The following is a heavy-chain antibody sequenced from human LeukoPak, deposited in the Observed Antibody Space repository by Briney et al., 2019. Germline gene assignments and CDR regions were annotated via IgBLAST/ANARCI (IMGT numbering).Heavy chain of an antibody. V-gene: IGHV4-39*01. CDR2: IYYSGST. Sequence: SETLSLTCTVSGGSISSSSYYWGWIRQPPGKGLEWIGSIYYSGSTYYNPSLKSRVTISVDTSKNQFSLKLSSVTAADTAVYYCARHTLGYYYDSGESLGPLRHFDYWGQGTLVTVSS. D-gene: IGHD3-22*01. CDR1: GGSISSSSYY. CDR3: ARHTLGYYYDSGESLGPLRHFDY. J-gene: IGHJ4*02.